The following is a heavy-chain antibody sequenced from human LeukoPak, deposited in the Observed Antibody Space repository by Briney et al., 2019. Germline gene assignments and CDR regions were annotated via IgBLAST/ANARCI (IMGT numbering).Heavy chain of an antibody. CDR1: GFTFSSYG. CDR2: ISYDGSNK. J-gene: IGHJ4*02. V-gene: IGHV3-30*18. CDR3: AKDVQWYFDY. Sequence: PGGSLRLSCAASGFTFSSYGMHWVRQAPGKGLEWVAVISYDGSNKYYADSVKGRFTISRDNSKNTLYLQMNSLRAEDTAVYYCAKDVQWYFDYWGQGTLVTVSS. D-gene: IGHD6-19*01.